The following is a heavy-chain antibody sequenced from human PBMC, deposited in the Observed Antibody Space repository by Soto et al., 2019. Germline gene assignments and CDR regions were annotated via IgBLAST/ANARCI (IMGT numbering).Heavy chain of an antibody. D-gene: IGHD6-25*01. CDR2: ISGSGGST. Sequence: AGGSLRLSCAASGFTFSSYAMSWVRQAPGKGLEWVSAISGSGGSTYYADSVKGRFTISRDNSKNTLYLQMNSLRAEDTAVYYCAKRSPYSSGWPTYYYYGMDVWGQGTTVTVSS. CDR1: GFTFSSYA. CDR3: AKRSPYSSGWPTYYYYGMDV. J-gene: IGHJ6*02. V-gene: IGHV3-23*01.